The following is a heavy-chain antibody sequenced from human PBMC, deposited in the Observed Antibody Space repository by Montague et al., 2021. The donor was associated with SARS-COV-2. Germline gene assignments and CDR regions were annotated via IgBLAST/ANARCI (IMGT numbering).Heavy chain of an antibody. J-gene: IGHJ4*02. CDR2: IYYSGST. CDR1: GGSITIYNHY. CDR3: ARAFIAAAGTTSFDY. Sequence: SETLSLTCTVSGGSITIYNHYWTWIRQPPGKGLEWIGSIYYSGSTYYNPSLKSRVTMSADTSKYQFFLRLTSVTAADTAVYYCARAFIAAAGTTSFDYWGQGTLVTVSS. V-gene: IGHV4-39*01. D-gene: IGHD6-13*01.